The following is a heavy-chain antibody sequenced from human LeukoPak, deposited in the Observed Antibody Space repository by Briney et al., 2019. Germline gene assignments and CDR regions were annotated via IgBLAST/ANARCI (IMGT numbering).Heavy chain of an antibody. D-gene: IGHD3-10*01. V-gene: IGHV3-23*01. CDR2: ISGSGDST. Sequence: GGSLRLSCAASGFTFSSHAMNWVRQAPGKGLEWVSGISGSGDSTYYADSVKGRFTISRDNSKNTMYLQMNSLRVEDTATYNCAKAVGSNSGNIFESWGQGTLVTVSS. CDR1: GFTFSSHA. CDR3: AKAVGSNSGNIFES. J-gene: IGHJ4*02.